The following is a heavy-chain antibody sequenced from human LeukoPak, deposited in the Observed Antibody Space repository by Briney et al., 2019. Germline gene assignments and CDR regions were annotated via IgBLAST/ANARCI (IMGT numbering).Heavy chain of an antibody. CDR2: IYHSGST. D-gene: IGHD3-22*01. Sequence: SQTLSLTCTVSGGSISSGSYYWSWIRQPPGKGLEWVGYIYHSGSTYYNPSLKSRVTISVDRSKNQFSLKLSSVTAADTAVYYCAREDSRLDSSGYRRLYYFDYWGQGTLVTVSS. CDR3: AREDSRLDSSGYRRLYYFDY. J-gene: IGHJ4*02. CDR1: GGSISSGSYY. V-gene: IGHV4-30-2*01.